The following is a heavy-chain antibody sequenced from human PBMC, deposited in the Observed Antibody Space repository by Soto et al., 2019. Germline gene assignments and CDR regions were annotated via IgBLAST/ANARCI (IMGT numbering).Heavy chain of an antibody. CDR2: IIPFFGTS. D-gene: IGHD1-26*01. CDR3: ARVGHITNYGMAV. Sequence: QVQLVQSGAEVKKPGSSVKVSCESSGGTFSSYPINWVRQAPGQGLEWMGGIIPFFGTSNYAQQSHGRVTLIADDSTNTAYVELRRLRSEDMDDYYCARVGHITNYGMAVCGQGTTVTVSS. CDR1: GGTFSSYP. V-gene: IGHV1-69*01. J-gene: IGHJ6*02.